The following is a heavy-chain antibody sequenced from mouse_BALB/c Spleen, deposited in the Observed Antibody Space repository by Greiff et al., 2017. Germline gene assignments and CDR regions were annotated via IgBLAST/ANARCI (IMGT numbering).Heavy chain of an antibody. Sequence: QVQLQQSGAELVRPGVSVKISCKGSGYTFTDYAMHWVKQSHAKSLEWIGVISTYYGDASYNQKFKGKATMTVDKSSSTAYMELARLTSEDSAIYYCARGLHYYFDYWGQGTTLTVSS. V-gene: IGHV1S137*01. D-gene: IGHD2-2*01. J-gene: IGHJ2*01. CDR1: GYTFTDYA. CDR3: ARGLHYYFDY. CDR2: ISTYYGDA.